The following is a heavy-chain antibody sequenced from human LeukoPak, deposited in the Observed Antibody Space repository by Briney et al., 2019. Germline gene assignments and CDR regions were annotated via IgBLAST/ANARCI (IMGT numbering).Heavy chain of an antibody. CDR1: GFSFSTYG. CDR3: VGDTPPGGDYYLDC. V-gene: IGHV3-33*01. CDR2: IWNAGTNT. D-gene: IGHD3-16*01. J-gene: IGHJ4*02. Sequence: GGSLRLSCAASGFSFSTYGMHWFRQAPGKGLEWVALIWNAGTNTYYAHSVKGRFTISRDNSKNTLYLQMNSLRAEDTAVYYCVGDTPPGGDYYLDCWGQGTLVIVSS.